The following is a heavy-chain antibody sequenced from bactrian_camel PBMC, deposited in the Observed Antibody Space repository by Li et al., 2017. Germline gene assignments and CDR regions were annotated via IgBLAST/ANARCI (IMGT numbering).Heavy chain of an antibody. CDR3: AADPRWGGSLTHSLQRETLI. CDR1: GTTYKSYC. D-gene: IGHD5*01. CDR2: IDSDDTP. Sequence: HVQLVESGGGSVQAGGSLRLSCAASGTTYKSYCMGWFRQAPGKEREGVAAIDSDDTPTYTGSVKGRFTISRDNAKSTLYLQMDSLKPEETAMYYCAADPRWGGSLTHSLQRETLIIGARGPRSPSP. J-gene: IGHJ6*01. V-gene: IGHV3S53*01.